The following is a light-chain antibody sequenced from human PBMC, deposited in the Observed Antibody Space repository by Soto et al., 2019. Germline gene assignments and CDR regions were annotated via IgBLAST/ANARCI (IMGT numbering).Light chain of an antibody. J-gene: IGLJ1*01. CDR2: EVT. CDR1: RSDVGGYNY. Sequence: QSALTQPPSASGSPGQSVTISCTGTRSDVGGYNYVSWYQQHPGKAPKVMIYEVTKRPSGVPDRFSGSKSGNTASLTVSGLQGEDEADYYCSSYAGSNNYVFGTGTKLTVL. CDR3: SSYAGSNNYV. V-gene: IGLV2-8*01.